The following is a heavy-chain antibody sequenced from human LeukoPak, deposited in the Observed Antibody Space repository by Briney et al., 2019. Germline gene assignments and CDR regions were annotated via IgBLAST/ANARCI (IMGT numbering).Heavy chain of an antibody. CDR2: ISSSSSYI. D-gene: IGHD2-2*01. CDR3: ARYGSTSRGDVY. Sequence: AGGSLRLSCAPSGFTFSSYSMNWVRQAPGKGLEWVSSISSSSSYIYYADSVKGRFTISRDNAKNSLYLQMNSLRAEDTAVYYCARYGSTSRGDVYWGQGTLVTVSS. CDR1: GFTFSSYS. V-gene: IGHV3-21*01. J-gene: IGHJ4*02.